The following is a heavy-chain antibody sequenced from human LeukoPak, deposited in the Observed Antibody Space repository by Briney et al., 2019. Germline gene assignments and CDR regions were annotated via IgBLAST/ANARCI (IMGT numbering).Heavy chain of an antibody. Sequence: GGSLRLSCAASGFTFSSYGMHWVRQAPGKGLEWVAVISYDGSNKYYADSVKGRFTISRDNSKNTLYLQMNSLRAEDTAVYYCAKDLVGATIDYWGQGTLVTVSS. CDR1: GFTFSSYG. V-gene: IGHV3-30*18. CDR3: AKDLVGATIDY. CDR2: ISYDGSNK. D-gene: IGHD1-26*01. J-gene: IGHJ4*02.